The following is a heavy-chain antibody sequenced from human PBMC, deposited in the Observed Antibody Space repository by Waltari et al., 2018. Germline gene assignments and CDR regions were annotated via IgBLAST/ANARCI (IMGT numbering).Heavy chain of an antibody. CDR3: ARLGYSSSLDPFDY. CDR2: IYHSGST. J-gene: IGHJ4*02. CDR1: GYSISRGYY. Sequence: QVQLPESGPGLVKPSETLSLTCAVPGYSISRGYYWGWIRQPPGKGLAWIGSIYHSGSTYYNPSLKSRVTISVDTSKNQFSLKLSSVNAADTAVYYCARLGYSSSLDPFDYWGQGTLVTVSS. D-gene: IGHD6-13*01. V-gene: IGHV4-38-2*01.